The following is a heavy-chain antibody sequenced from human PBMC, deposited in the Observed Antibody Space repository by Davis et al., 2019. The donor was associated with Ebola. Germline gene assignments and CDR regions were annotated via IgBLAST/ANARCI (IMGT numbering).Heavy chain of an antibody. CDR2: IKQDGSII. D-gene: IGHD3-16*01. Sequence: GESLKISCAASGFTFSSYWMSWVRQVPGKGLEWVANIKQDGSIIHYVDSVKGRFTISRDNAKNSLYLQMNSLRVEDTAVYYCARKVGDYWGQGTLVTVSS. V-gene: IGHV3-7*01. J-gene: IGHJ4*02. CDR3: ARKVGDY. CDR1: GFTFSSYW.